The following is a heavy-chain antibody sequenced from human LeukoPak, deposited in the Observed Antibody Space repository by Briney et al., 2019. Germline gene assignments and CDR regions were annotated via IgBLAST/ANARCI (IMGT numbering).Heavy chain of an antibody. D-gene: IGHD1-26*01. CDR1: GFTVSSNY. V-gene: IGHV3-66*01. CDR2: IYSGGST. CDR3: ARGRAYSGSYFRAFDY. J-gene: IGHJ4*02. Sequence: GGSLRLSCAASGFTVSSNYMSWVRQAPGKGLEWVSVIYSGGSTYYADSVKGRFTISRDNSKNTLYLQMNSLRAEDTAVYYCARGRAYSGSYFRAFDYWGQGTLVTVSS.